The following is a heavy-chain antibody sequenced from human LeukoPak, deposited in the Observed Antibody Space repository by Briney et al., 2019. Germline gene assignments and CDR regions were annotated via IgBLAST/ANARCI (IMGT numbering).Heavy chain of an antibody. CDR3: ATSPKYSSGWTRGAFDI. D-gene: IGHD6-19*01. J-gene: IGHJ3*02. Sequence: PSETLSLTCAAYGGSFSGYYWSWIRQPPGKGLEWIGEINHSGSTNYNPSLKSRVTISVDTSKNQFSLKLSSVTAADTAVYYCATSPKYSSGWTRGAFDIWGQGTMVTVSS. V-gene: IGHV4-34*01. CDR2: INHSGST. CDR1: GGSFSGYY.